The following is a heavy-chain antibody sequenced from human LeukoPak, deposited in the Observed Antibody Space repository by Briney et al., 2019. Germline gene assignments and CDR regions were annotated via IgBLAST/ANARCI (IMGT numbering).Heavy chain of an antibody. CDR1: GFTFDVYT. CDR3: AKDHYYGSGSYSRWVYFDY. Sequence: GGSLRLSCAASGFTFDVYTMHWVRQAPGKGLECVSLISWDGGSTYYADSVKGRFTISRDSSKNSLYLQMNSLRTEDTALYFCAKDHYYGSGSYSRWVYFDYWGQGTLVTVSS. D-gene: IGHD3-10*01. V-gene: IGHV3-43*01. J-gene: IGHJ4*02. CDR2: ISWDGGST.